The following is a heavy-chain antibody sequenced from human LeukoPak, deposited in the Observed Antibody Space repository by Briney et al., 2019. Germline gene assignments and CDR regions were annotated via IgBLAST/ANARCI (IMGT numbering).Heavy chain of an antibody. D-gene: IGHD1-26*01. V-gene: IGHV4-30-2*01. CDR1: GGSVSSGGYY. J-gene: IGHJ4*02. CDR3: AGMGGSYHIFDY. Sequence: SETLSLTCTVSGGSVSSGGYYWSWIRQPPGKGLEWIGYIYHSGSTYYNPPLKSRVTISVDRSKNQFSLKLSSVTAADTAVYYCAGMGGSYHIFDYWGQGTLVTVSS. CDR2: IYHSGST.